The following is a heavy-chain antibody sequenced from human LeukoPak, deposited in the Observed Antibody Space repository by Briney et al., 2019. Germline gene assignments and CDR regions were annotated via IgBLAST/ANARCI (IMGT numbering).Heavy chain of an antibody. V-gene: IGHV3-9*01. CDR2: ISWNSGSI. CDR3: AKGQFGEYPGWFDP. CDR1: GFTFDDYA. Sequence: GGSLRLSCAASGFTFDDYAMHWVRQAPGKGLEWVSGISWNSGSIGYADSVKGRFTISRDNSKNTLYLQMNSLRAEDTAVYYCAKGQFGEYPGWFDPWGQGTLVTVSS. J-gene: IGHJ5*02. D-gene: IGHD3-10*01.